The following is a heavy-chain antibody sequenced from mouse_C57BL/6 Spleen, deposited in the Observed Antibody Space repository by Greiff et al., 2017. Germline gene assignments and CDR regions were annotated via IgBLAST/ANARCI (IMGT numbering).Heavy chain of an antibody. CDR1: GYSITSGYY. CDR2: ISYDGSN. D-gene: IGHD4-1*01. CDR3: ARDWDYYAMDY. V-gene: IGHV3-6*01. Sequence: EVKVEESGPGLVKPSQSLSLTCSVTGYSITSGYYWNWIRQFPGNKLEWMGYISYDGSNNYNPSLKNRISITRDTSKNQFFLKLNSVTTEDTATYYCARDWDYYAMDYWGQGTSVTVSS. J-gene: IGHJ4*01.